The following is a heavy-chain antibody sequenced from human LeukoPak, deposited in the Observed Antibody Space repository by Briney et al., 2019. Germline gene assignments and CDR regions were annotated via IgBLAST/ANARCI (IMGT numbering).Heavy chain of an antibody. Sequence: SETLSLTRRVCGGFISGYLWSWIRQPPGKGLAWIGYIHSTGSTDYNPSLKSRVTMSVDTSKNQFSLKLGSVTAADTAVYYCARHLDYYGSGSYEYWGQGTLVTVSS. CDR3: ARHLDYYGSGSYEY. J-gene: IGHJ4*02. V-gene: IGHV4-59*08. D-gene: IGHD3-10*01. CDR2: IHSTGST. CDR1: GGFISGYL.